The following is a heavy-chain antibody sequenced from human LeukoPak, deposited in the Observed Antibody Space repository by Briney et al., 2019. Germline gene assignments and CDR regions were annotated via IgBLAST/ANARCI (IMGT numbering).Heavy chain of an antibody. Sequence: PGGSLRLSCEVSGFTFSTYAMSWVRQAPGKGLEWVSVISGSGGSTYYADSVKGRFTISRDNSKNTLYLQMNSLRAEDTAVYYCAKDGSSSDYPYYMDVWGKGTTVTVSS. CDR1: GFTFSTYA. CDR2: ISGSGGST. J-gene: IGHJ6*03. CDR3: AKDGSSSDYPYYMDV. V-gene: IGHV3-23*01. D-gene: IGHD3-22*01.